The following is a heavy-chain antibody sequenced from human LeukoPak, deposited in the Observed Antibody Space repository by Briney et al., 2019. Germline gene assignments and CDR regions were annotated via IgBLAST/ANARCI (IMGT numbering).Heavy chain of an antibody. CDR1: GFTFSSFA. V-gene: IGHV3-23*01. J-gene: IGHJ6*02. Sequence: GGSLRLSCAASGFTFSSFAMNWVRQAPGKGLEWVSTMSGDATSTYYADSVKGRFTISRDNSKNTLYLQMNSLRVEDTAVYYCARPYYSNYYYYGMDVWGQGTTVTVSS. D-gene: IGHD4-11*01. CDR3: ARPYYSNYYYYGMDV. CDR2: MSGDATST.